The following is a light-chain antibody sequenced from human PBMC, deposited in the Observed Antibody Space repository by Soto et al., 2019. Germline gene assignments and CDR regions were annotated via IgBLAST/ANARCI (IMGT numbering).Light chain of an antibody. CDR3: QEYGSSRT. CDR1: QSVSSSY. CDR2: GTS. Sequence: EIVLTQSPGTLSLSPGERATLSCRASQSVSSSYLAWYQQKPSQAPRLVIYGTSSRATGIPDRFSGSGSRTDFTLTISRPEPEDFAVYYCQEYGSSRTFGQGTKVEIK. V-gene: IGKV3-20*01. J-gene: IGKJ1*01.